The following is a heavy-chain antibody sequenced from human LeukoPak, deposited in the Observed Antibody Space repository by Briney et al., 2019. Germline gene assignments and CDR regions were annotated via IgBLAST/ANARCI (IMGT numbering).Heavy chain of an antibody. CDR3: AREIRRGAGDWFDP. D-gene: IGHD1-26*01. V-gene: IGHV1-2*06. J-gene: IGHJ5*02. Sequence: ASVKVSCKASGYIFTGYYIHWVRQAPGRGLEWMGRINPNGGGTNYAQKFQGRVTVTGDTSISTAYMELSRLRSDDTAVYYCAREIRRGAGDWFDPWGQGTLVTVSS. CDR1: GYIFTGYY. CDR2: INPNGGGT.